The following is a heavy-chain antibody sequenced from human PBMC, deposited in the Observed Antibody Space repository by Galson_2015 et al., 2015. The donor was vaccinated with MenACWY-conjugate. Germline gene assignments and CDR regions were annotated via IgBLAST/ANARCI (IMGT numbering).Heavy chain of an antibody. J-gene: IGHJ4*02. CDR2: SDSGGST. D-gene: IGHD5-12*01. CDR1: GFTFSSYA. V-gene: IGHV3-23*01. Sequence: SLRLSCAASGFTFSSYAMSWVRQAPGKGPEWVSASDSGGSTYYADSVKGRFTISRDNSKNTLYLQMNSLRAEDTAVFYCAKAPHVNIVATPPDYWGQGTLVTVSS. CDR3: AKAPHVNIVATPPDY.